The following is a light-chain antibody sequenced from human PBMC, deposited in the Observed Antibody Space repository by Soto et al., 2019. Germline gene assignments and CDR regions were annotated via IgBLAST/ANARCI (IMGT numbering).Light chain of an antibody. CDR1: QSVRSH. V-gene: IGKV3-15*01. CDR3: QHYDSWPRA. Sequence: EVMMTQSPGTLSVSPGEGATLSCRASQSVRSHLAWYQQKPGQSPRLLIYHASTRATGIPARFSGSGSGTEFTLIISSLQSEDFGVYYCQHYDSWPRAFGPGTTVDI. CDR2: HAS. J-gene: IGKJ3*01.